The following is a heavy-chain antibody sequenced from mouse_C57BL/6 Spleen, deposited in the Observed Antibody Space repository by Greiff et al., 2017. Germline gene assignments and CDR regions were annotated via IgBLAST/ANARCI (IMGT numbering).Heavy chain of an antibody. Sequence: QVQLMQSGPELVKPGASVKISCKASGYAFSSSWMNWVKQRPGKGLEWIGRIYPGDGDTNYTGKFKGKATLTADKSSSTAYMQLSSLTSEDSAVYFGARRWNYGNYCYFDVWGTGTTVTVAS. V-gene: IGHV1-82*01. CDR3: ARRWNYGNYCYFDV. CDR1: GYAFSSSW. D-gene: IGHD2-1*01. CDR2: IYPGDGDT. J-gene: IGHJ1*03.